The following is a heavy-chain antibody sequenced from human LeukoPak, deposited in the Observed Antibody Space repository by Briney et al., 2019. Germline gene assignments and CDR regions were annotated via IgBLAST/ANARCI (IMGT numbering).Heavy chain of an antibody. D-gene: IGHD5-12*01. CDR3: VQRVATNNYYYYYGLDV. Sequence: SETLSLTCTVSGGSISSSSYCWGWVRQPPGKGLEWIGSMYSSGSAYYSPSLKSRVTISVDTSKSQFSLKLSSVTAADTAVYYCVQRVATNNYYYYYGLDVWGLGTTVTV. V-gene: IGHV4-39*01. CDR2: MYSSGSA. J-gene: IGHJ6*02. CDR1: GGSISSSSYC.